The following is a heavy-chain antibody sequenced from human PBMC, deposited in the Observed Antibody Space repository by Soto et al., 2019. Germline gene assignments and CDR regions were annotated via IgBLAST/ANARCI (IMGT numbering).Heavy chain of an antibody. CDR2: ISHSGIT. Sequence: RSLTCAVSCGSITSANWWTWVRQPPGGGLEWIGEISHSGITNYKASLKSRVTMSVDKTKNDVSLKLTSVTAADTAVYYCARVLRGWFAPGGHGTQVTXS. J-gene: IGHJ5*02. CDR1: CGSITSANW. CDR3: ARVLRGWFAP. V-gene: IGHV4-4*02.